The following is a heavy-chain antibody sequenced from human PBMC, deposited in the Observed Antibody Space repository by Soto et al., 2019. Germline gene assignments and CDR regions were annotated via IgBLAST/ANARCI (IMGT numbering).Heavy chain of an antibody. CDR3: ARDGGYSSSSGLLSY. V-gene: IGHV1-2*02. CDR1: GYTFTGQY. CDR2: INPNSGGT. Sequence: QGQLMQSGAEVKKPGASVKVSCKASGYTFTGQYIHWVRQAPGQGLEWMGWINPNSGGTHYAQKFQGSVTMTRDTSISTAYLELRRLTSDDTSVYYCARDGGYSSSSGLLSYWGQGTLVTVSS. J-gene: IGHJ4*02. D-gene: IGHD6-6*01.